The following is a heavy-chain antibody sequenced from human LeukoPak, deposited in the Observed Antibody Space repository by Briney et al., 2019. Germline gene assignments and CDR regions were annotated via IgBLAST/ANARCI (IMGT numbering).Heavy chain of an antibody. CDR1: GGSISSSSYY. CDR3: ARVLAYYYGSGSPLYYFDY. CDR2: IYYSGST. J-gene: IGHJ4*02. V-gene: IGHV4-39*01. Sequence: KTSETLSLTCTVSGGSISSSSYYWGWIRQPPGKGLEWIGSIYYSGSTYYNPSLKSRVTISVDTSKNQFSLKLSSVTAADTAVYYCARVLAYYYGSGSPLYYFDYWGQGTLVTVSS. D-gene: IGHD3-10*01.